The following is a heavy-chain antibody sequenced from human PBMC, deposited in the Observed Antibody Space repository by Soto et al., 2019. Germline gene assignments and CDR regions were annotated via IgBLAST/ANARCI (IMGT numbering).Heavy chain of an antibody. V-gene: IGHV1-3*01. J-gene: IGHJ5*02. CDR1: GYTFTSYA. CDR2: INAGNGNT. CDR3: AGSSSQRGWFDP. D-gene: IGHD2-15*01. Sequence: QVQLVQSGAEVKKPGASVKVSCKASGYTFTSYAMHWVRQAPGQRLEWMGWINAGNGNTKYSQKFQGRVTITRATSASTAYMEQSSLRSEDTAVDYCAGSSSQRGWFDPWGQGTLVTVSS.